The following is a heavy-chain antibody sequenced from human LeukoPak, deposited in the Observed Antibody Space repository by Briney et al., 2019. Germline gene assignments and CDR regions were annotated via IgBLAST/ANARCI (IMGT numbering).Heavy chain of an antibody. CDR3: VRSPVFMWELLS. CDR2: IGTAGDT. CDR1: GFTFSSYD. V-gene: IGHV3-13*01. D-gene: IGHD1-26*01. Sequence: GGSLRLSCAASGFTFSSYDMHWVRQATGKGLEWVSAIGTAGDTYYPGSVKGRFTISRENAKNSLYLQMNSLRAGDTAVHYCVRSPVFMWELLSWGQGTLVTVSS. J-gene: IGHJ5*02.